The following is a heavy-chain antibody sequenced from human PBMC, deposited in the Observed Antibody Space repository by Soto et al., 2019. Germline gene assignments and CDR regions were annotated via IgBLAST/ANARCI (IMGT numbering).Heavy chain of an antibody. V-gene: IGHV3-66*01. D-gene: IGHD6-19*01. CDR1: GFTVSSNY. Sequence: GGSLRLSCAASGFTVSSNYMSWVRQAPGKGLEWVSVIYSGGSTYYADSVKGRFTISRDNSKNTLYLQMNSLRAEDTAVYYCARTYSSGWYWGSLEAFDIWGQGTMVTVSS. J-gene: IGHJ3*02. CDR3: ARTYSSGWYWGSLEAFDI. CDR2: IYSGGST.